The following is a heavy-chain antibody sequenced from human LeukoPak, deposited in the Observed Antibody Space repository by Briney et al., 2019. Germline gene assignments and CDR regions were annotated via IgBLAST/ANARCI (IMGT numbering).Heavy chain of an antibody. D-gene: IGHD2-15*01. J-gene: IGHJ6*03. Sequence: ASVKVSCKASGYTFTSYGISWVRQAPGQGLEWMGWISAYNGNTNYAQKLQGRVTMTTDTSTSTAYMELSSLRSEDTAVYYCAIIGYCSGGSCLPPYYYYYMDVWGKGTTVTVSS. CDR3: AIIGYCSGGSCLPPYYYYYMDV. CDR2: ISAYNGNT. V-gene: IGHV1-18*01. CDR1: GYTFTSYG.